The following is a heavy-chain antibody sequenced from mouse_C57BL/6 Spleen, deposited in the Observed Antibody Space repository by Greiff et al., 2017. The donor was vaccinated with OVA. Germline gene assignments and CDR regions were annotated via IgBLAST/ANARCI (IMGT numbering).Heavy chain of an antibody. CDR1: GYTFTEYT. V-gene: IGHV1-62-2*01. D-gene: IGHD2-3*01. J-gene: IGHJ2*01. CDR3: AGHEGWLLGYLDY. CDR2: FYPGSGSI. Sequence: VQLQQSGAELVKPGASVKLSCKASGYTFTEYTIHWVKQRSGQGLEWIGWFYPGSGSIKYNEKFKDKATLTADKTSSTVYNESSRLTSEDSAVYYCAGHEGWLLGYLDYWGQGTTLTVSS.